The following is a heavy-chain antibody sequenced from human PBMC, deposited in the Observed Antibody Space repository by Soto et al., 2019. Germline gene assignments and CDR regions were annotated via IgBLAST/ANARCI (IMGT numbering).Heavy chain of an antibody. Sequence: ASVKVSCKASGYTFTSYGISWVRQAPGQGLEWMGWISAYNGNTNYAQKLQGRVTMTTDTSTSTAYMELRSLRSDDTAVYYCATGGYCSGGSCYSGRFDPWGQGTLVTVSS. J-gene: IGHJ5*02. CDR1: GYTFTSYG. D-gene: IGHD2-15*01. V-gene: IGHV1-18*01. CDR2: ISAYNGNT. CDR3: ATGGYCSGGSCYSGRFDP.